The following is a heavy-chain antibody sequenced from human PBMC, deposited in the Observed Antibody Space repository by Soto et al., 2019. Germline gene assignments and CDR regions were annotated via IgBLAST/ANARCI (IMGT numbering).Heavy chain of an antibody. J-gene: IGHJ4*02. CDR3: AHRRAGYCSGGSGYSPYYFDY. Sequence: QITLKESGPTLVKPTQTLTLTCTFSGFSLSTSGVGVGWIRQPPGKALEWLALIYWDDDKRYSPSLKSRLTITKDTSKNQVVLTMTNMDPVDTATYYCAHRRAGYCSGGSGYSPYYFDYWGQGTLVTVSS. CDR2: IYWDDDK. V-gene: IGHV2-5*02. D-gene: IGHD2-15*01. CDR1: GFSLSTSGVG.